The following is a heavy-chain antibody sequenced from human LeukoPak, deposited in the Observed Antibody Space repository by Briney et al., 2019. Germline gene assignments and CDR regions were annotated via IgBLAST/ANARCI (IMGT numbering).Heavy chain of an antibody. CDR1: GGSFSGYY. V-gene: IGHV4-34*01. CDR3: ARRDGSGKRYFDY. Sequence: SETLSLTCAVYGGSFSGYYWSWIRQPPGKGLEWIGEINHSGSTNYNQTLKSRVTISVDTSKNQFSLKLSSVTAADTAVYYCARRDGSGKRYFDYWGQGTLVTVSS. J-gene: IGHJ4*02. CDR2: INHSGST. D-gene: IGHD3-10*01.